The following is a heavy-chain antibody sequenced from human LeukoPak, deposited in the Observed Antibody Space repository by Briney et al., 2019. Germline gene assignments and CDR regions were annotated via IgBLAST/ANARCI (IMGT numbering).Heavy chain of an antibody. D-gene: IGHD6-13*01. CDR3: VRAHYSSSMTAGDY. CDR1: GYSFTGYY. Sequence: ASVKVSCKASGYSFTGYYMHWVRQAPGHGLEWMGWINPKIDATRNAQKFQGRVTMTRDTSISTAYMDLSRLTSDDAAVYYCVRAHYSSSMTAGDYWGQGTLVTVSS. V-gene: IGHV1-2*02. J-gene: IGHJ4*02. CDR2: INPKIDAT.